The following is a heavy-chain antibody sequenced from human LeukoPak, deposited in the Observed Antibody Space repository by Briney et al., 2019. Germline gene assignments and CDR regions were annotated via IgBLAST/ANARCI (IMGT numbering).Heavy chain of an antibody. Sequence: GESLKISCKGSGYSFTNYWIGWVRQMPGKGLEWIGIIYPGDSDTRYSPSFQGQVTISADKSISTAYLQWSSLKASDTAMYYCARRTDRSFWYLDYWGQGTLVTVSS. V-gene: IGHV5-51*01. CDR1: GYSFTNYW. CDR2: IYPGDSDT. CDR3: ARRTDRSFWYLDY. J-gene: IGHJ4*02.